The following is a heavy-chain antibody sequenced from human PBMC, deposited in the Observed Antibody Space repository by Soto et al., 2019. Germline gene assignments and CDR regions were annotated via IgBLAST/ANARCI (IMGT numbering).Heavy chain of an antibody. V-gene: IGHV4-39*01. CDR1: GGSVSSSSYY. CDR2: VNHSGST. J-gene: IGHJ4*02. CDR3: ARGMTTVTIFDY. Sequence: ETLSLTCTVSGGSVSSSSYYWGWVRQPPGKGLEWIGKVNHSGSTYYNPSLKSRVTISVDTSKNQFSLKLSSVTAADTAVYYCARGMTTVTIFDYWGQGTLVTVSS. D-gene: IGHD4-17*01.